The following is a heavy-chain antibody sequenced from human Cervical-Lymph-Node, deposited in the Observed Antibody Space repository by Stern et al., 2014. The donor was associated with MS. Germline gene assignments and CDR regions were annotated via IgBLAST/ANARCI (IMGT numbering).Heavy chain of an antibody. CDR3: ATSVTTLSQFDY. D-gene: IGHD4-17*01. CDR1: GYSFTTYY. J-gene: IGHJ4*02. CDR2: INPTGDNA. Sequence: QVQLMQSGAEVKQPGASVKVPCKASGYSFTTYYVQWVRQAPGQGLEWMGTINPTGDNADYAQKFQGRVTMTRDTSTSTVHMELTSLRSDDTAVYYCATSVTTLSQFDYWGQGTLVTVSS. V-gene: IGHV1-46*01.